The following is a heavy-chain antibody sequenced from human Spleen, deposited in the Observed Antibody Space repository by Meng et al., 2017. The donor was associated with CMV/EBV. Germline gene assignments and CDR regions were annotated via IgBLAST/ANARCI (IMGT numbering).Heavy chain of an antibody. V-gene: IGHV3-21*01. J-gene: IGHJ5*02. CDR2: ISSSSDYI. D-gene: IGHD2/OR15-2a*01. Sequence: FTFSPYTMNWVRQAPGKGLEWVSSISSSSDYISYADSVRGRFTISRDNAKNSVYLQMTGLRAEDTAVYYCARDPLIVIVPSTTNWFDPRGQGTLVTVSS. CDR1: FTFSPYT. CDR3: ARDPLIVIVPSTTNWFDP.